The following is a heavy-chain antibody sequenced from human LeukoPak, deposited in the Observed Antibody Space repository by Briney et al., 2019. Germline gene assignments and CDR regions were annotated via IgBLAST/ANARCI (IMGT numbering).Heavy chain of an antibody. D-gene: IGHD3-9*01. CDR1: GFTFSNYA. CDR3: AKWGDYDVLTGYYVSDY. Sequence: GASLRLSCAASGFTFSNYAMSWVRQAPGKGLEWVSAITGSGGNTYYADSVKGRFTISRDNSKSTVFLQMNSLRAEDTAVYYCAKWGDYDVLTGYYVSDYWGQGTLVTVSS. V-gene: IGHV3-23*01. J-gene: IGHJ4*02. CDR2: ITGSGGNT.